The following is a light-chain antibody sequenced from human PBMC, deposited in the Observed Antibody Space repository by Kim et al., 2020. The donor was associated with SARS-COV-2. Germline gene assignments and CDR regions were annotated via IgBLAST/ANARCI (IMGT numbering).Light chain of an antibody. J-gene: IGKJ1*01. CDR3: QQYNNWPPWT. CDR1: QSVSSN. CDR2: GAS. V-gene: IGKV3-15*01. Sequence: SPGERATLSCRASQSVSSNLAWYQQKPGQAPRLLIYGASTRATGIPASFSGSGSGTESTLTISSLQSEDFAVYYCQQYNNWPPWTFGQGTKVDIK.